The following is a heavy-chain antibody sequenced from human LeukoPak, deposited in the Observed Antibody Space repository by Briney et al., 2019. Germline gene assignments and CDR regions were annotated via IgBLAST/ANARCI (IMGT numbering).Heavy chain of an antibody. CDR3: ARDTAGCDY. CDR2: VKQDGSEK. V-gene: IGHV3-7*01. J-gene: IGHJ4*02. D-gene: IGHD2-21*02. Sequence: GGSPGLGCEASGFSVSSFWMIWGGPAPVLGLEWVANVKQDGSEKYYGDSVKGRFTISRDNAKNSLYLQMNSLRAEDTAVYFCARDTAGCDYWGQGTLVTVSS. CDR1: GFSVSSFW.